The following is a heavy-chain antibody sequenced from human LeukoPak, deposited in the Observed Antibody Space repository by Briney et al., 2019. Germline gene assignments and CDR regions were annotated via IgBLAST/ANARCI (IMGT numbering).Heavy chain of an antibody. CDR1: GFTFTDYY. J-gene: IGHJ3*01. CDR2: IYPKSRDT. CDR3: ARDEAADGTNALDV. D-gene: IGHD6-13*01. V-gene: IGHV1-2*02. Sequence: ASVKVSCKASGFTFTDYYMHWVRQAPGQGLEWMGYIYPKSRDTNYEQNFQGRVTMTSDTSMSTVYMELTGLRSDDTAVYYCARDEAADGTNALDVWGQGTMVTVS.